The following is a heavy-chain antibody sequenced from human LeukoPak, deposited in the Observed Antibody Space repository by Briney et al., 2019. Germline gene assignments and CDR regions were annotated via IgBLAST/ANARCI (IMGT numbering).Heavy chain of an antibody. J-gene: IGHJ4*02. V-gene: IGHV1-69*06. CDR3: ARASEAKITMVRGVIDY. CDR1: GGTFSSYA. D-gene: IGHD3-10*01. Sequence: SVKLSCKASGGTFSSYAISWVRQAPGQGLEWMGGIIPIFGTANYAQKFQGRVTITADKSTSTAYMELSGLRSDDTAVYYCARASEAKITMVRGVIDYWGQGTLVTVSS. CDR2: IIPIFGTA.